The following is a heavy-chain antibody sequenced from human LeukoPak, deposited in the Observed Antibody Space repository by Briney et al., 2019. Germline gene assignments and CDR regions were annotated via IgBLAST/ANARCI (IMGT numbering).Heavy chain of an antibody. CDR1: GFRFSSYW. D-gene: IGHD3-22*01. CDR2: INQDGSGK. J-gene: IGHJ3*02. CDR3: ARDPYDSSAYGASDI. Sequence: PGGSLRLSCAASGFRFSSYWMTWVRQAPGKGLEWVANINQDGSGKEYVDSVKGRFTISRDNAKNSLYLQMNSLRAEDTAVYYCARDPYDSSAYGASDIWGQGTMVIVTS. V-gene: IGHV3-7*01.